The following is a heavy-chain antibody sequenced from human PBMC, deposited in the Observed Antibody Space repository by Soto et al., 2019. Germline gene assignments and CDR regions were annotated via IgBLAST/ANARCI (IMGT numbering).Heavy chain of an antibody. D-gene: IGHD3-10*01. Sequence: QVQLVQSGAEVKKPGASVKVSCKASGYTFTSYGISWVRQAPGQGLEWMGWISAYNGNTNYAQKLQGRVTMTTDPPTSPAYLELRSLSSHDTAVYYCARVYSGITLLRVTHCYFDLWGRRTLVTLSS. J-gene: IGHJ2*01. CDR3: ARVYSGITLLRVTHCYFDL. V-gene: IGHV1-18*01. CDR1: GYTFTSYG. CDR2: ISAYNGNT.